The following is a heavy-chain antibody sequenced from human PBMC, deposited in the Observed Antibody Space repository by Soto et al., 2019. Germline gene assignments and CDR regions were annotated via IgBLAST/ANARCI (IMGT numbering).Heavy chain of an antibody. CDR3: ARDLEVYASILWTTVTATYFDY. J-gene: IGHJ4*02. CDR2: IKQDGSEK. V-gene: IGHV3-7*01. Sequence: GGSLRLSCAASGFTFSSYWMSWVRQAPGKGLEWVANIKQDGSEKYYVDSVKGRFTISRDNAKNSLYLQMNGLRAEDTAVYYCARDLEVYASILWTTVTATYFDYWGQGTLVPVSS. D-gene: IGHD4-17*01. CDR1: GFTFSSYW.